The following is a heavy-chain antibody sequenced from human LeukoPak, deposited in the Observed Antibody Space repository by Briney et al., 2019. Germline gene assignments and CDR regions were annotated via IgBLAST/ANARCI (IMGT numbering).Heavy chain of an antibody. V-gene: IGHV3-23*01. Sequence: GGSLRLSCAASGFTFSNYAMRWVRQAPGKGLEWVSTISHSAYTTYYADSVKGRFTISRDSSKNTLYLQMNSLRAEDTAVYYCAKDDWDITAAGSWDAFDIWGQGTMVTVSS. D-gene: IGHD6-13*01. CDR2: ISHSAYTT. J-gene: IGHJ3*02. CDR1: GFTFSNYA. CDR3: AKDDWDITAAGSWDAFDI.